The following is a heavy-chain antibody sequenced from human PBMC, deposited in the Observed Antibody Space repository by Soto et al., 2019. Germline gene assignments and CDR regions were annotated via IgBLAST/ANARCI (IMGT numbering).Heavy chain of an antibody. J-gene: IGHJ5*02. CDR3: GKYQLLFGSGWFDP. V-gene: IGHV4-34*01. Sequence: SETLSLTCAVYGGSFSGYYLSWIRQPPGKGLEWIGEINHSGSTNYNPSLKSRVTISVDTSKNQFSLKLSSVTAADTAVYYCGKYQLLFGSGWFDPWGQGTLVTVSS. CDR2: INHSGST. CDR1: GGSFSGYY. D-gene: IGHD2-2*01.